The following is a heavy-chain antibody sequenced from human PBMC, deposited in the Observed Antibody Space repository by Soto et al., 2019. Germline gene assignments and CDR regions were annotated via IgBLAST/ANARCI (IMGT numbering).Heavy chain of an antibody. D-gene: IGHD3-3*01. Sequence: SVKVSCKASGGTFSSYAISWVRQAPGQGLEWMGGIIPIFGTANYAQKFQGRVTITADESTSTAYMELSSLRSEDTAVYYCARSKSHYDFWSGYYTGNRPEYYYYYYGMDVWGQGTTVTVS. J-gene: IGHJ6*02. CDR3: ARSKSHYDFWSGYYTGNRPEYYYYYYGMDV. CDR2: IIPIFGTA. CDR1: GGTFSSYA. V-gene: IGHV1-69*13.